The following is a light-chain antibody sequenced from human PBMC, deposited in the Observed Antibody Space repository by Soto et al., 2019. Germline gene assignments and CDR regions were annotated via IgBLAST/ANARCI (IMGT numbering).Light chain of an antibody. CDR2: VAS. V-gene: IGKV3-20*01. CDR3: QQYGSSPFT. CDR1: QSVSSSY. J-gene: IGKJ2*01. Sequence: ENVLTQSPGTLSLSPGERATLSCRASQSVSSSYLAWYQQKPGQAPRLLIYVASSRATGIPDRFSGSGSGTDFTLSINRLEPEDCAVYYCQQYGSSPFTFGQGTKLEIK.